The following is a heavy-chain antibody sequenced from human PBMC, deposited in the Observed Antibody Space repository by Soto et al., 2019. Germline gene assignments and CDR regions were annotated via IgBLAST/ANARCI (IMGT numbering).Heavy chain of an antibody. D-gene: IGHD3-10*01. J-gene: IGHJ4*02. CDR3: TTPMVRPY. Sequence: QTGGSLRLSCTASGFTFVDYAMSWVRQAPGKGLEWVGFIRSKAYGGTTEYAASVKGRFTISRDDSKSIAYLQMNSLKTEDTAVYYCTTPMVRPYWGQGTLVTVSS. CDR1: GFTFVDYA. V-gene: IGHV3-49*04. CDR2: IRSKAYGGTT.